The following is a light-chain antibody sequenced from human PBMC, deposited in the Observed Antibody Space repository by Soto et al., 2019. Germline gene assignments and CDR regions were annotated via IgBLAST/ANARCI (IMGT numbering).Light chain of an antibody. CDR2: EVT. CDR1: NSDVGGYNY. Sequence: QSVLTQPASVSGSPEQSITISCGGTNSDVGGYNYVSWYQQRPGKGPKLIIFEVTNRPSGVSDRFSGSKSGNTASLTISGLQAEDEGDYYCGSYRSGIYVFGTGTKVTVL. V-gene: IGLV2-14*01. CDR3: GSYRSGIYV. J-gene: IGLJ1*01.